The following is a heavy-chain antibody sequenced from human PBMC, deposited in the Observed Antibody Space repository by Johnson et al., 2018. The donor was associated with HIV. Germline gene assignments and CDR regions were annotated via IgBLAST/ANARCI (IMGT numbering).Heavy chain of an antibody. D-gene: IGHD3-22*01. V-gene: IGHV3-30*18. CDR2: ISYDGSNK. J-gene: IGHJ3*02. CDR1: GFMFGTYW. CDR3: AKVRVAAMIVVVSGRDAFDI. Sequence: QVQLVESGGGVVQPGRSLRLSCAASGFMFGTYWMSWVRQGPGKGLEWVAVISYDGSNKYYADSVKGRFTISRDNSKNTLYLQMNSLRTEDTAVYYCAKVRVAAMIVVVSGRDAFDIWGQGTMVTVSS.